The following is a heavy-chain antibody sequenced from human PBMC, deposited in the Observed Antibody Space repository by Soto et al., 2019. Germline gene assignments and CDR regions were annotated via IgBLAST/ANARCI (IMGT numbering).Heavy chain of an antibody. CDR3: ATGPDYGDYDYYYYYGMDV. CDR1: GGSISSSSYY. J-gene: IGHJ6*02. CDR2: IYYSGST. V-gene: IGHV4-39*01. Sequence: PSETLCLTCTVSGGSISSSSYYWGWIRQPPGKGLEWIGSIYYSGSTYYNPSLKSRVTISVDTSKNQFSLKLSSVTAADTAVYYCATGPDYGDYDYYYYYGMDVWGQGTTVTVSS. D-gene: IGHD4-17*01.